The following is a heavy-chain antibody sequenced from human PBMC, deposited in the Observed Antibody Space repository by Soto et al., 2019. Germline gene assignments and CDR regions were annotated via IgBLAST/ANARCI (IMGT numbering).Heavy chain of an antibody. CDR1: GASISGFY. CDR2: IYATGTT. Sequence: LSLTCTVSGASISGFYWSWIRKSAGEGLEWIGRIYATGTTDYNPSLKSRVMMSVDTSKKQFSLKLRSVTAADTAVYYCVRDGTKTLRDWFDPWGQGISVTVSS. V-gene: IGHV4-4*07. CDR3: VRDGTKTLRDWFDP. D-gene: IGHD1-1*01. J-gene: IGHJ5*02.